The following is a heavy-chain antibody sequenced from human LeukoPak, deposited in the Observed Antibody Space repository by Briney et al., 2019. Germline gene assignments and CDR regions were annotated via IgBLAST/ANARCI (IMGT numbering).Heavy chain of an antibody. D-gene: IGHD6-13*01. CDR2: IIPIFGTA. Sequence: GSSVKVSCKASGGTFSSYAISWVRQAPGQGLEWMGGIIPIFGTANYAQKFQGRVTITTDESTSTAYMELSSLRSEDTAVYYCARGGSSRWWVNDAFDIWGQGTMVTVSS. J-gene: IGHJ3*02. CDR3: ARGGSSRWWVNDAFDI. CDR1: GGTFSSYA. V-gene: IGHV1-69*05.